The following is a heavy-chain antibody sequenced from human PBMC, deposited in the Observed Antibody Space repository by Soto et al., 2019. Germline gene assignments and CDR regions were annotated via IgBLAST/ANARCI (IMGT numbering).Heavy chain of an antibody. CDR2: INSDGSST. V-gene: IGHV3-74*01. CDR3: ARDLGILTGYYGIDY. Sequence: GGSLRLSCAASGFTFSSYWMHWVRQAPGKGLVWVSRINSDGSSTSYADSVKGRFTISRDNAKNTLYLQMDSLRAEDTAVYYCARDLGILTGYYGIDYWGQGTLVTVSS. CDR1: GFTFSSYW. J-gene: IGHJ4*02. D-gene: IGHD3-9*01.